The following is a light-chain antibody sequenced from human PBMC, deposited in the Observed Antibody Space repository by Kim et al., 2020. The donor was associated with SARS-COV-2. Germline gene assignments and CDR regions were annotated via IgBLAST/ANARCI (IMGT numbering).Light chain of an antibody. Sequence: VSPGQKANITCTGDKLGDKYVCWYQQRPGQSPVLVIYQDNKRPSGIPERFSGSNSGNTATLTISGTQAMDEADYYCQAWDSSIVVFGGGTQLTVL. V-gene: IGLV3-1*01. CDR2: QDN. CDR3: QAWDSSIVV. J-gene: IGLJ2*01. CDR1: KLGDKY.